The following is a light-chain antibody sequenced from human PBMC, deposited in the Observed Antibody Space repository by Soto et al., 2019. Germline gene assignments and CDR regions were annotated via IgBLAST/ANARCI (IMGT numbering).Light chain of an antibody. CDR1: QSVNSN. V-gene: IGKV3-15*01. CDR2: GTS. J-gene: IGKJ1*01. Sequence: EIVMTQSPATLSLSPGERATLSCRASQSVNSNLAWYQQKAGQAPRLLIYGTSTRATGIPARFSGSVSGTDGTITISSLKLEDGSVYDGQQSNNWTRTFGQGTKVDIK. CDR3: QQSNNWTRT.